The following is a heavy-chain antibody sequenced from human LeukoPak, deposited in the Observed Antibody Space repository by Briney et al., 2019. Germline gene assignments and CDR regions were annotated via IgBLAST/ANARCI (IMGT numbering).Heavy chain of an antibody. CDR1: GFDFNNYN. Sequence: GGSLRLSCAASGFDFNNYNMNWVRQAPGKGLEWVSSITSSGTYIYYADSVKGRFTISRDNAKNSLYLQMNSLRPEDTAVYYCARDPYSGSYGDYYYYYMDVWGKGTMVTISS. CDR2: ITSSGTYI. J-gene: IGHJ6*03. D-gene: IGHD1-26*01. V-gene: IGHV3-21*01. CDR3: ARDPYSGSYGDYYYYYMDV.